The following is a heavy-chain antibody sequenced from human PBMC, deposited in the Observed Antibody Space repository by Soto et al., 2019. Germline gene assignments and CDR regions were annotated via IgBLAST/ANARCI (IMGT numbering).Heavy chain of an antibody. J-gene: IGHJ6*02. D-gene: IGHD2-15*01. CDR1: GGTFSSYA. Sequence: ASVKVSCKASGGTFSSYAISWVRQAPGQGLEWMGGIIPIFGTANYAQKFQGRVTITADESTSTAYMELSSLRSEDTAVYYCARDESGGSSYYYYGMDVWGQGTTVTVSS. CDR2: IIPIFGTA. V-gene: IGHV1-69*13. CDR3: ARDESGGSSYYYYGMDV.